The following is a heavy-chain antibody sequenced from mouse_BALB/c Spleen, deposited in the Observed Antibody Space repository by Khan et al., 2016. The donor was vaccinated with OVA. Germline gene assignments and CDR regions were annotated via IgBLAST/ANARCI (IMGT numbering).Heavy chain of an antibody. CDR1: GYSITSDYA. Sequence: EVQLVESGPGLVKPSQSLSLTCTVTGYSITSDYAWNWIRQFPGNKLEWMGFISYSGNTKYNPSLKSRISITRDTSRNQFSLQLNSVTIEDTATYYCARIYGGDFDYWGQGTSLTVSS. CDR3: ARIYGGDFDY. V-gene: IGHV3-2*02. D-gene: IGHD1-1*01. CDR2: ISYSGNT. J-gene: IGHJ2*02.